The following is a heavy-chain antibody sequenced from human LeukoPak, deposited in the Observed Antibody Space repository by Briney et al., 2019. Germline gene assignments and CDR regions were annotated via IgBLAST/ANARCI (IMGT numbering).Heavy chain of an antibody. CDR3: ARSGIKMVRGVIIKSPYHMDV. D-gene: IGHD3-10*01. V-gene: IGHV3-64*01. Sequence: PGGSLRLSCAASGFTFSSYAMHWVRQAPGKGLEYVSAISSNGGSTYYANSVKGRFTISRDDAKNSLSLQMNSLRAEDTAVYYYARSGIKMVRGVIIKSPYHMDVWGKGTTVTVSS. CDR1: GFTFSSYA. CDR2: ISSNGGST. J-gene: IGHJ6*03.